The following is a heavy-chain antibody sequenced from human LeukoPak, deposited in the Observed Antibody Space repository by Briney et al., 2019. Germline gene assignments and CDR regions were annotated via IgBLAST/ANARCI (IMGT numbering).Heavy chain of an antibody. CDR3: ASGGFCGSTTCYPNWFDP. Sequence: SETLSLTFTVSGGSISSGSYYWGWIRQPPGKGLEWIGSIYYSGSTYYNPSLKSRVTISVDTSKNQFSLKLSSVTAADTAVYYCASGGFCGSTTCYPNWFDPWGQGTLVTVSS. D-gene: IGHD2-2*01. J-gene: IGHJ5*02. V-gene: IGHV4-39*07. CDR1: GGSISSGSYY. CDR2: IYYSGST.